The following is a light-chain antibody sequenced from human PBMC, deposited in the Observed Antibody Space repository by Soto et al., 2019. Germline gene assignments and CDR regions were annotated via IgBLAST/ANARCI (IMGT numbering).Light chain of an antibody. CDR3: QSYDSSLSGGV. CDR2: GNN. V-gene: IGLV1-40*01. CDR1: SSNIGAAYD. Sequence: QLVLTQPPSVSGAPGQTVTISCTRSSSNIGAAYDVHWYQHLPGTAPKLLIYGNNNRPSGVPDRFSGSKSGTSASLAITGLQAEDEADYYCQSYDSSLSGGVFGGGTKLTVL. J-gene: IGLJ3*02.